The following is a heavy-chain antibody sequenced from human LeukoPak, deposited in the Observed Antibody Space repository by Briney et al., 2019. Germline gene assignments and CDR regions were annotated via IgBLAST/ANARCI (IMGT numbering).Heavy chain of an antibody. CDR1: GYTFTGYY. V-gene: IGHV1-2*02. J-gene: IGHJ5*02. D-gene: IGHD3-3*01. Sequence: GASVKVSCKASGYTFTGYYMHWVRQAPGQGLGWMGWINPNSSGTNYAQKFQGRVTMTRDTSITTAYMELSRLRSDDTAVYYCARADYYDFWSGYQNWFDPWGQGTLVTVSS. CDR3: ARADYYDFWSGYQNWFDP. CDR2: INPNSSGT.